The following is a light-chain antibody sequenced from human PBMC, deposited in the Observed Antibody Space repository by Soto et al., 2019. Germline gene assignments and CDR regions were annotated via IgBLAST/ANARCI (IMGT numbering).Light chain of an antibody. CDR2: AAS. J-gene: IGKJ3*01. CDR1: QSISSY. Sequence: EIQMTQSPYSLSASVGDRVTITCRASQSISSYLAWYQQKPGKAPKLLIYAASSMESGVPSRFSGSGSGTDFTLTISSLEPEDFATYYCQQSYSSPFTFGPGTKLEIK. CDR3: QQSYSSPFT. V-gene: IGKV1-39*01.